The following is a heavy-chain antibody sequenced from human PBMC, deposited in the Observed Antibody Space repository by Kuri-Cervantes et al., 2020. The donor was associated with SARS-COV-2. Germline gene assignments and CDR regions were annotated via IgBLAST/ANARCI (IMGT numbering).Heavy chain of an antibody. J-gene: IGHJ6*03. D-gene: IGHD2-2*01. CDR2: IIPIFGTA. CDR1: GDTFSSYA. Sequence: AVKVSCKASGDTFSSYAISWVRQAPGQGLEWMGGIIPIFGTANYAQKFQGRVTITTDESTSTAYMELRSLRSEDTAVYYCARGDIVVVPRPYYYYMDVWGKGTTVTVSS. CDR3: ARGDIVVVPRPYYYYMDV. V-gene: IGHV1-69*05.